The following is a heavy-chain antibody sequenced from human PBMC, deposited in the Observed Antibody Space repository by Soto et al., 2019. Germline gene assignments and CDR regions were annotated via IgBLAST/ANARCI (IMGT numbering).Heavy chain of an antibody. V-gene: IGHV1-18*01. Sequence: GASVKVSCKTSGYTFSSFGITWVRQAPGQGLEWIGWISGYNGDTNYAQEVQGRVTISRDNSKNTLYLQMNSLRAEDTAVYYCASRSSGWYFDYWGQGTLVTVSS. CDR3: ASRSSGWYFDY. D-gene: IGHD6-19*01. J-gene: IGHJ4*02. CDR2: ISGYNGDT. CDR1: GYTFSSFG.